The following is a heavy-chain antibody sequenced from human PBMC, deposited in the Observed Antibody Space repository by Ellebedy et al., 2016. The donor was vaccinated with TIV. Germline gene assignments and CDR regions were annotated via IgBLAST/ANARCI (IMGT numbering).Heavy chain of an antibody. D-gene: IGHD6-19*01. J-gene: IGHJ4*02. Sequence: SETLSLXCTVSGGSISSYYWSWIRQPPGKGLEWIGYIYYSGSTNYNPSLKSRVTISVDTSKNQFSLKLSSVTAADTAVYYCARDALGSSGWYDYWGQGTLVTVSS. V-gene: IGHV4-59*01. CDR3: ARDALGSSGWYDY. CDR1: GGSISSYY. CDR2: IYYSGST.